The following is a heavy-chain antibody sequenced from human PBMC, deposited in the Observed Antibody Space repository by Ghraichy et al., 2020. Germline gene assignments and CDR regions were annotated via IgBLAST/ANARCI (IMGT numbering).Heavy chain of an antibody. J-gene: IGHJ4*02. Sequence: SETLSLTCSVSGGSISSSRYYWGWVRQSPGKGLEWIGNIYYSGTTYYNPSLKSRVTISVDTSKNQFSLKLSSVAAADTAVYYCATSPDPYYYGSGSYNMYYFDFWGQGTLVTVSS. CDR1: GGSISSSRYY. CDR3: ATSPDPYYYGSGSYNMYYFDF. CDR2: IYYSGTT. D-gene: IGHD3-10*01. V-gene: IGHV4-39*01.